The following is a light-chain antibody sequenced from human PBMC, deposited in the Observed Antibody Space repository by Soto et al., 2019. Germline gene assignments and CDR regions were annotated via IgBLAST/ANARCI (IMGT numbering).Light chain of an antibody. CDR1: QSVSSY. CDR2: DAS. V-gene: IGKV3-11*01. J-gene: IGKJ4*01. CDR3: QQRSNWLT. Sequence: EIVLTQSPATLSLSPGERATLSCRASQSVSSYLAWYQQKPGQAPRLLIYDASNRATGIPARFSGSGSGTDFTLTISSLEEEDVAVYYCQQRSNWLTFGGGTKVEIK.